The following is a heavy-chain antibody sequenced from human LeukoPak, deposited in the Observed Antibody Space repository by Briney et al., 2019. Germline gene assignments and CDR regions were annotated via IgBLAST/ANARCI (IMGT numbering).Heavy chain of an antibody. J-gene: IGHJ3*02. V-gene: IGHV3-23*01. D-gene: IGHD3-22*01. Sequence: PGGSLRLSCAASGFTFSSYAMSWVRQAPGKGLEWVSAIIGSGGSTYYADSVKGRFTIYRDKSKNTLYLQMHSLRAEDTAVYYCAKAGPYYYDSSGYFHCAFYIWGQGKMVTVS. CDR1: GFTFSSYA. CDR2: IIGSGGST. CDR3: AKAGPYYYDSSGYFHCAFYI.